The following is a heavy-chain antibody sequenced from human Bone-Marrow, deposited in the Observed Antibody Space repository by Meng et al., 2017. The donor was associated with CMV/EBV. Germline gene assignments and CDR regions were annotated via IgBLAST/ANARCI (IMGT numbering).Heavy chain of an antibody. Sequence: GESLKISCAVSGFSVSSYFMTWVRQAPGKGLEYVSFIRSDDSTNYAKTVQGRFTISRDNSKNTVFLLMNSLRAEDTAVYYCAKDPRPVPAAILFDYWGQGTRVTVSS. CDR3: AKDPRPVPAAILFDY. J-gene: IGHJ4*02. D-gene: IGHD2-2*02. CDR2: IRSDDST. V-gene: IGHV3-53*01. CDR1: GFSVSSYF.